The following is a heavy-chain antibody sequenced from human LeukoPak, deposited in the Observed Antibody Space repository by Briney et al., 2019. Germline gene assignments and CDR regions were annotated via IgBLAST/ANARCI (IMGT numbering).Heavy chain of an antibody. Sequence: GGSLRLSCVASDFTFSFYWMTWVRQAPGKGLEWVANILPDGSQKYYVDSVKGRFTISRDNPKNSLYLQINSLRAEDTAVYYCGRLAHNAWYAIDYWGQGILVTVSS. J-gene: IGHJ4*02. D-gene: IGHD6-13*01. CDR3: GRLAHNAWYAIDY. V-gene: IGHV3-7*01. CDR1: DFTFSFYW. CDR2: ILPDGSQK.